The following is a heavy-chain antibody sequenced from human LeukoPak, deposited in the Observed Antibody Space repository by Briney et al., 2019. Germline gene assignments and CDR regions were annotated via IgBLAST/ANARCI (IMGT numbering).Heavy chain of an antibody. V-gene: IGHV3-7*01. CDR3: ARDEGSGSYYARAHAVADY. CDR1: GFTFSSYW. Sequence: QPGGSLRLSCAASGFTFSSYWMSWVRQAPGKGLEWVANIKQGGSEKYYVDSVKGRFTISRDNAKNSLYLQMNSLRAEDTAVYYCARDEGSGSYYARAHAVADYWGQGTLVTVSS. CDR2: IKQGGSEK. J-gene: IGHJ4*02. D-gene: IGHD3-10*01.